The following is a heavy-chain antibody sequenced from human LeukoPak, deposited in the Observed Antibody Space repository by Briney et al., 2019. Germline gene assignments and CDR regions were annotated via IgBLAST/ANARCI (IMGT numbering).Heavy chain of an antibody. Sequence: GGSLRLSCAASGFTFSSYGMSWVRQAPGKGLEWVSVISGSGGSTYYADSVKGRFTISRDNSKSTLYLQMNSLRAEDTAVYYCAKGTTVVGVHGGFDYWGQGTLVTVSS. D-gene: IGHD1-26*01. CDR2: ISGSGGST. CDR3: AKGTTVVGVHGGFDY. V-gene: IGHV3-23*01. CDR1: GFTFSSYG. J-gene: IGHJ4*02.